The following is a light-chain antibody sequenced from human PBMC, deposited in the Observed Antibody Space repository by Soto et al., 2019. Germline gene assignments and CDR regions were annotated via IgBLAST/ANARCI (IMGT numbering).Light chain of an antibody. CDR2: GAS. CDR3: QQYGSSPFT. CDR1: QRVSSNY. Sequence: EIVLTQSPGALALSPGETATLSCRASQRVSSNYLSWYQQKPGQAPRLLIHGASSRATGIPDRFSGSGSGKDFTLTISRLEPEDFAVYYCQQYGSSPFTFGPGTKVDIK. V-gene: IGKV3-20*01. J-gene: IGKJ3*01.